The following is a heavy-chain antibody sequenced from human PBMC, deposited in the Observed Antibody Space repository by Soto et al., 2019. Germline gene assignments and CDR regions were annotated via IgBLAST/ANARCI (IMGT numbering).Heavy chain of an antibody. CDR1: RDTFSNYA. D-gene: IGHD3-16*01. Sequence: QVQLVQSGAEVKKPGSSVKVSCKASRDTFSNYAINWVRQAPGQGLEWMGGIIPIFGSTKYAEKFQGRVTITADESTSTAYMELSSLIFEDTAVYYCARGETYLGVWGQGTTVTVSS. CDR2: IIPIFGST. CDR3: ARGETYLGV. J-gene: IGHJ6*02. V-gene: IGHV1-69*01.